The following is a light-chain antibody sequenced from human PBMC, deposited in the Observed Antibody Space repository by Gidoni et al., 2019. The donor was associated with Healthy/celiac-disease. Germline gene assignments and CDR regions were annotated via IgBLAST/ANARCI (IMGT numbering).Light chain of an antibody. CDR2: EVS. CDR3: CSYAGSSNVV. V-gene: IGLV2-23*02. Sequence: QSALTQPASVSGSPGQSITIPCTGTSSAVGSYNLVSWYQQHPGKAPKLIIYEVSKRPSGVSNRFSGSKSGNTASLTISGLQAEDEAYYYCCSYAGSSNVVFGGGTKLTVL. CDR1: SSAVGSYNL. J-gene: IGLJ2*01.